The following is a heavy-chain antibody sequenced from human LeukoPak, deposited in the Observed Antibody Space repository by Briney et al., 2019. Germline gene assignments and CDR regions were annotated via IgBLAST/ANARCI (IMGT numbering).Heavy chain of an antibody. CDR3: ARGSTTFFYYYYGMDV. Sequence: PGGSLRLSCAASVFTFSSYAMHWVRQAPGKGLEWVAVISYDGSNKYYADSVKGRFTISRDNSKNTLYLQMNNLRAEDTAVYYCARGSTTFFYYYYGMDVWGQGTTVTVSS. CDR1: VFTFSSYA. CDR2: ISYDGSNK. J-gene: IGHJ6*02. V-gene: IGHV3-30*04. D-gene: IGHD3-3*01.